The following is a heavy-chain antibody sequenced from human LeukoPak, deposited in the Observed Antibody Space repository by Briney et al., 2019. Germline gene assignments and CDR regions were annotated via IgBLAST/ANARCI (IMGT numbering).Heavy chain of an antibody. V-gene: IGHV3-7*01. CDR3: ARGVYDFWSGCYDDY. CDR2: IKQDGSEK. CDR1: GFTFSSYW. Sequence: GGSLRLSCAASGFTFSSYWMSWVRQAPGKGLEWVANIKQDGSEKYYVDSVKGRFTISRDNAKNSLYLQMNSLRAEDTAVYYCARGVYDFWSGCYDDYWGQGTLVTVSS. D-gene: IGHD3-3*01. J-gene: IGHJ4*02.